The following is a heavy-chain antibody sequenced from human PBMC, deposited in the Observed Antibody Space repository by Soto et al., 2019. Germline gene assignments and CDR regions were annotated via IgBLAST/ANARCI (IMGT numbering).Heavy chain of an antibody. J-gene: IGHJ6*02. V-gene: IGHV4-39*01. CDR3: ARLIVGAKSSPYSYGMDV. D-gene: IGHD1-26*01. CDR1: GGSISSSSYY. CDR2: IYYSGST. Sequence: QLQLQESGPGLVKPSETLSLTCTVSGGSISSSSYYWGWIRQPPGKGLEWIGSIYYSGSTYYNPSLKSRVTISVDTSKNQFSLKLSSVTAADTAVYYCARLIVGAKSSPYSYGMDVWGQGTTVTVSS.